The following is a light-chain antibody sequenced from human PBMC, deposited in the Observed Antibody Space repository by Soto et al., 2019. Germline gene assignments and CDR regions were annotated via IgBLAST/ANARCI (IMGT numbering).Light chain of an antibody. CDR2: HGS. CDR3: CSYASSSQNYV. J-gene: IGLJ1*01. CDR1: SSDVGGYNL. V-gene: IGLV2-23*01. Sequence: QSALTQPASVSGSPGQPITISCTGTSSDVGGYNLVSWYQQHPGKAPKLIIYHGSKRPSGVSVRFSGSKSGNTASLAISGLQDEDEADYYCCSYASSSQNYVFGPGTKLTVL.